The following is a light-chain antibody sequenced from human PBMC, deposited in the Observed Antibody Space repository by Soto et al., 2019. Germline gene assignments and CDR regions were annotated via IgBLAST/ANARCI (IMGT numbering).Light chain of an antibody. V-gene: IGKV3-15*01. J-gene: IGKJ4*01. CDR3: QQYNKWPLT. CDR1: QSVNSN. Sequence: DMVLTQSPGTLSLSPGERATLSCRASQSVNSNLAWYQQKPGQAPRLLIYDASTRATGIPARFSGSGSGTEFTLTISSLQSEDFAVYYCQQYNKWPLTFGGGTKVEIK. CDR2: DAS.